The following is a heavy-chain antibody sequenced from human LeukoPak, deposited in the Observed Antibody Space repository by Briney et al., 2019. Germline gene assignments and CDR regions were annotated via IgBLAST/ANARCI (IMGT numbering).Heavy chain of an antibody. V-gene: IGHV3-48*04. Sequence: GGSLRLYCAASGFTLSGYGINWVRQAPGKGLEWISYIGSDGTNRYYAGSVKGRFTISRDNAKNSLYLQMNNLTAADTAVYYCARAPTPYFTYYMEVWGKGTTVTVSS. CDR3: ARAPTPYFTYYMEV. CDR1: GFTLSGYG. D-gene: IGHD2/OR15-2a*01. J-gene: IGHJ6*03. CDR2: IGSDGTNR.